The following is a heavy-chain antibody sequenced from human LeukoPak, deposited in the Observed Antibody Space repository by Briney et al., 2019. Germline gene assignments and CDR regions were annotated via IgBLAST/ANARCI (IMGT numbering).Heavy chain of an antibody. V-gene: IGHV3-30-3*01. CDR3: AREGKQWLVPGPYYYYGMDV. Sequence: GGSLRLSCAASEFAFSTYNMNWVRQAPGKGLEWVAIISYDGSNKYYADSVKGRFTISRDNSKNTLYLQMNSLRAEDTAVYYCAREGKQWLVPGPYYYYGMDVWGRGTTVTVSS. CDR2: ISYDGSNK. J-gene: IGHJ6*02. CDR1: EFAFSTYN. D-gene: IGHD6-19*01.